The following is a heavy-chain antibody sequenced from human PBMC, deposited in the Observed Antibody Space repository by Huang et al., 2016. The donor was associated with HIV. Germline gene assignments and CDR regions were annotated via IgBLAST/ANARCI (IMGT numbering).Heavy chain of an antibody. CDR1: GFTFSSYG. D-gene: IGHD6-13*01. V-gene: IGHV3-30*18. CDR3: AKGGSAAAVLDF. J-gene: IGHJ4*02. CDR2: ISYDVKTK. Sequence: QVQLVESGGGVVQPGRSLRISCAASGFTFSSYGMHWGRKAPGKGLGLLAVISYDVKTKYYADSVKGRFSISRDNSKTTVYLQLNSLRVEDTAVYYCAKGGSAAAVLDFWGQGTLVTVSS.